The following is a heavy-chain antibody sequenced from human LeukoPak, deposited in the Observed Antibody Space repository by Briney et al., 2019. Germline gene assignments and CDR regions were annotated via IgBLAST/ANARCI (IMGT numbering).Heavy chain of an antibody. V-gene: IGHV4-31*03. D-gene: IGHD3-16*01. CDR3: ARDPGGNFDY. Sequence: SETLSLTCTVSGGSISGGGYYWSWIRQRPGKGLEWIGYIYYSGSTYYNPSLKSRVTISVGTSKNQFSLKLSSVTAADTAVYYCARDPGGNFDYWGQGTLVTVSS. J-gene: IGHJ4*02. CDR2: IYYSGST. CDR1: GGSISGGGYY.